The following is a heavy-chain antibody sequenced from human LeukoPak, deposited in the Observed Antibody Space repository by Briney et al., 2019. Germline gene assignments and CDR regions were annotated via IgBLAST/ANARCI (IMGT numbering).Heavy chain of an antibody. D-gene: IGHD6-13*01. CDR2: IYPGDSDT. J-gene: IGHJ4*02. CDR1: GYSFINYW. V-gene: IGHV5-51*01. CDR3: ARLRYSTTWYDGSFDS. Sequence: GGSLKISCKGSGYSFINYWIGWVRQMPGKGLEWMGIIYPGDSDTRDSPSFQGQVTISADKSISTAYLQWSSLKASDTAFYYCARLRYSTTWYDGSFDSWGQGTLVTVSS.